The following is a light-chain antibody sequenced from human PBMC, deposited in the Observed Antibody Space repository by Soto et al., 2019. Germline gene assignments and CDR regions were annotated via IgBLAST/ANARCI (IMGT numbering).Light chain of an antibody. CDR2: GNS. CDR3: QSYDSSLSVYYV. J-gene: IGLJ1*01. V-gene: IGLV1-40*01. Sequence: QSVLTQPPSVSGAPGQRVTISCTGSSSNIGAGYDVHWYQQLPGTAPKLLIYGNSNRPSEVPDRFSGSKSGTSASLAITGLQAEDEADYYCQSYDSSLSVYYVFGTGTKLTVL. CDR1: SSNIGAGYD.